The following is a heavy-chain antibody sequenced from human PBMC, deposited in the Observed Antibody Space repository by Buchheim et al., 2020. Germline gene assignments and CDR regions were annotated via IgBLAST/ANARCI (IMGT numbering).Heavy chain of an antibody. J-gene: IGHJ5*02. CDR2: ISSSGSTI. D-gene: IGHD3-9*01. CDR1: GFTFSDYY. V-gene: IGHV3-11*01. Sequence: QVQLVESGGGLVKPGGSLRLSCAASGFTFSDYYMSWIRQAPGKGLEWVSYISSSGSTIYYADSVKGRFTISRDNAKNSLYLQMKSLRAEDTAVYYCARVVGLRYFDWLPSGGGDWFDPWGQGTL. CDR3: ARVVGLRYFDWLPSGGGDWFDP.